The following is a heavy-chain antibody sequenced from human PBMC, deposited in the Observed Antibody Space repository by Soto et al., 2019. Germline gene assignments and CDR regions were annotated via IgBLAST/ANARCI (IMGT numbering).Heavy chain of an antibody. V-gene: IGHV4-39*01. Sequence: SETLSLTCTVSGGSISSSSSHCGLIRQPPGKGLEWIATIYYSGYTYSNPSLMSRVTTSVDTSKNQFSLKLSSVSAADTAVYYCARCPSGWDPNWFDPWGQGTLVTVS. J-gene: IGHJ5*02. CDR1: GGSISSSSSH. D-gene: IGHD6-19*01. CDR2: IYYSGYT. CDR3: ARCPSGWDPNWFDP.